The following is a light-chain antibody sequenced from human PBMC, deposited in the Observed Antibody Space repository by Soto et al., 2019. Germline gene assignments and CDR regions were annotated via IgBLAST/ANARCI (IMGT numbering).Light chain of an antibody. V-gene: IGKV3D-15*01. Sequence: EIVMTQSPATLSVSPGETASLSCRASQSAGNFLAWYQQEPGQAPRLLIYYISTRATGIPARFSGSGSGTEFTLTINSLQSEDSAVYYCQQHNQWPITFGQGTRLEI. CDR1: QSAGNF. J-gene: IGKJ5*01. CDR2: YIS. CDR3: QQHNQWPIT.